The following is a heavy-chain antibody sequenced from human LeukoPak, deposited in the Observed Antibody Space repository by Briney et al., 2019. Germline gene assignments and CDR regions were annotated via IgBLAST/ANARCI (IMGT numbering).Heavy chain of an antibody. Sequence: SVKVSCKASGFTFTSSAMQWVRQARGQRLEWIGWIFVGSGNTNYAKKFQERVTITRDMSTSTAYMELSSLRSEDTAVYYCAANPYYYDSSGYLDYWGQGTLVTVSS. CDR1: GFTFTSSA. V-gene: IGHV1-58*02. J-gene: IGHJ4*02. CDR2: IFVGSGNT. D-gene: IGHD3-22*01. CDR3: AANPYYYDSSGYLDY.